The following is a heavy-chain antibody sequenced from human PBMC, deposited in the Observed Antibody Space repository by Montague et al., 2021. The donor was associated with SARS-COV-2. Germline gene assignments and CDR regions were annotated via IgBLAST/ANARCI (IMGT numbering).Heavy chain of an antibody. CDR2: IYYSGST. J-gene: IGHJ6*02. Sequence: SETLSLTCTVSGGSISSYYWSWIRQPPGKGLEWIGYIYYSGSTNYNPSLKSRVTISVDTPKNQFSLKLSSVTAADTAVYYCAGAGQQLARYYYYGMDVGGQGTTVTVS. CDR1: GGSISSYY. CDR3: AGAGQQLARYYYYGMDV. V-gene: IGHV4-59*01. D-gene: IGHD6-13*01.